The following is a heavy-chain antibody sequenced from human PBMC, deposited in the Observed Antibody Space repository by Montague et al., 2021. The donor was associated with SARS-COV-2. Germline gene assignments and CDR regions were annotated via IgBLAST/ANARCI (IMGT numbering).Heavy chain of an antibody. CDR1: GFTVSSNY. V-gene: IGHV3-53*01. Sequence: SLRLSCAASGFTVSSNYMSWVRQAPGKGLEWVSVIYSGGSTYYADSVKGRFTISRDISKNTLYLQMNSLRAEDTAVYYCATSRFLEWLFTMDGTFDYWGQGTLVTVSS. CDR3: ATSRFLEWLFTMDGTFDY. J-gene: IGHJ4*02. CDR2: IYSGGST. D-gene: IGHD3-3*01.